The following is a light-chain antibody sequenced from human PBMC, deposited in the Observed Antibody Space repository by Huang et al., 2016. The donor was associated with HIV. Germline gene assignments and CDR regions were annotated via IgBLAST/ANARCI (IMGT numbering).Light chain of an antibody. J-gene: IGKJ5*01. CDR2: DAS. CDR1: QSVSSY. V-gene: IGKV3-11*01. CDR3: QKRSNWPIT. Sequence: DIVLTQSPATLSLSPGERATLSCRASQSVSSYLAWYHQKPGQAPRLLIYDASNRATGIPARFSGSGAGTDVTLTISSLEPEDVAVYYCQKRSNWPITFGQGTRLEIK.